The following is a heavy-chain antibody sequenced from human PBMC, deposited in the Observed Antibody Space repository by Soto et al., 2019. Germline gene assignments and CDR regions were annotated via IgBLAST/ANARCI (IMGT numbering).Heavy chain of an antibody. CDR2: INAGNGNT. D-gene: IGHD3-9*01. CDR3: ARYVGPLLRYSDWAPGGD. CDR1: GYTFTSYA. J-gene: IGHJ4*02. Sequence: QVQLVQSGAEVKKPGASVKVSCKASGYTFTSYAMHWVRQAPGQRLEWMGWINAGNGNTKYSQKFQGRVTITRDTSPSTAYMELSSLRSEDTAVYYCARYVGPLLRYSDWAPGGDWGQGTLVTVSS. V-gene: IGHV1-3*01.